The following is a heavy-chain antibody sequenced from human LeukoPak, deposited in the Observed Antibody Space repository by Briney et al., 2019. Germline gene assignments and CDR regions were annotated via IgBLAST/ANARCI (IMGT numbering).Heavy chain of an antibody. CDR3: ARDDTHYYDILTGYYKY. Sequence: KPGGSLRLSCAASGFTFSDYYMSWIRQVPGKGLEWVSYISSSGSTIYYADSVKGRFTISRDNAKNSLYLQMNSLRAEDTAVYYCARDDTHYYDILTGYYKYWGQGTLVTVSS. CDR2: ISSSGSTI. CDR1: GFTFSDYY. J-gene: IGHJ4*02. D-gene: IGHD3-9*01. V-gene: IGHV3-11*04.